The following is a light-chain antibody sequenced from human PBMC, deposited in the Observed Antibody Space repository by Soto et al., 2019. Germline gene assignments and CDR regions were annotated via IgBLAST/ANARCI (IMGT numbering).Light chain of an antibody. J-gene: IGLJ3*02. V-gene: IGLV1-51*01. CDR3: GTWDSSLSAGV. CDR2: DDT. CDR1: SSNIGNNF. Sequence: QSVLTQPPSVSAAPGQKVTISCSGTSSNIGNNFVSWYQHFPGKAPKLLIFDDTKRPSGIPDRFSGSKSGTSATLGITGLQTGDEADYYCGTWDSSLSAGVFGGGTKVTVL.